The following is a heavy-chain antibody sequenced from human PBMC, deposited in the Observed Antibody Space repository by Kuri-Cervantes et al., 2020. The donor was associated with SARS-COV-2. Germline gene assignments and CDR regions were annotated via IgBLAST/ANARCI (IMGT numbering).Heavy chain of an antibody. D-gene: IGHD2-2*02. V-gene: IGHV1-46*01. CDR3: ARIDSLYLGRPRPQVYYGMDV. Sequence: ASVKVSCKASGYTFTGYYMHWVRQAPGQGLEWMGIINPSGGSTSYAQKFQGRVTMTRDTSTSTVYMELSSLRSEDTAVYYCARIDSLYLGRPRPQVYYGMDVWGQGTTVTVSS. CDR2: INPSGGST. CDR1: GYTFTGYY. J-gene: IGHJ6*02.